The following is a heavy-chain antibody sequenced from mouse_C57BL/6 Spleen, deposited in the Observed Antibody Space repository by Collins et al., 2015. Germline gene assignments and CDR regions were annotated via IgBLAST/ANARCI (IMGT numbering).Heavy chain of an antibody. D-gene: IGHD3-2*02. CDR2: IDPSDSET. CDR3: ARSAQAHYFDY. Sequence: QVQLQQPGAELVRPGSSVKLSCKASGYTFTSYWMHWVKQRPIQGLEWIGNIDPSDSETHYNQKFKDKATLTVDKSSSTAYMQLSSLTSEDSAVYYCARSAQAHYFDYWGQGTTLTVSS. CDR1: GYTFTSYW. J-gene: IGHJ2*01. V-gene: IGHV1-52*01.